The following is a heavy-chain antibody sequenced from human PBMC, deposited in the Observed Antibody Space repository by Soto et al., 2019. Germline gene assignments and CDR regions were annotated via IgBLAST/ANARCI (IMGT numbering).Heavy chain of an antibody. CDR1: GGSISSSSYY. J-gene: IGHJ3*02. D-gene: IGHD4-17*01. CDR2: IYYSGST. V-gene: IGHV4-39*01. Sequence: QLQLQESGPGLVKPSETLSVTCSVSGGSISSSSYYWGWIRQPPGKGLEWIGSIYYSGSTYYNPSLKSRVTISVDTSKNQFSLNLSSVTAADAAVYYCTRLPLYGDYGRVGFDIWGQGTMVTVSS. CDR3: TRLPLYGDYGRVGFDI.